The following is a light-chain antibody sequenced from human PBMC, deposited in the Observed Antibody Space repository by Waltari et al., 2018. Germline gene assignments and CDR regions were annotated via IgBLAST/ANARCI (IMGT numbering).Light chain of an antibody. CDR2: WAS. CDR1: QSVLKISNNKNY. J-gene: IGKJ4*01. CDR3: QQYYNAPLT. Sequence: DIVMTQSPDSLAVSLGERAPISCKSSQSVLKISNNKNYLAWYQQKPGQPPKLLFYWASTRESGVPDRFSSSGSGTDFTLTISSLQAEDVAIYYCQQYYNAPLTFGGGTKVEIK. V-gene: IGKV4-1*01.